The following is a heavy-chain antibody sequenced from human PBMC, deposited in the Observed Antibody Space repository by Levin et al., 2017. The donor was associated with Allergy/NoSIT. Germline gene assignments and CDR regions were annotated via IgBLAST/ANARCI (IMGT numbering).Heavy chain of an antibody. CDR1: EFTFNIYA. J-gene: IGHJ4*02. CDR3: ARSSDYGSGSHRYRALDH. Sequence: SCAASEFTFNIYAMHWVRQAPGKGLEWVALISYNGKDTDYADAVKGRFTISRDNSKNTLNLQMNSLRVDDTALYFCARSSDYGSGSHRYRALDHWGQGTLVTVSS. D-gene: IGHD3-16*02. V-gene: IGHV3-30*04. CDR2: ISYNGKDT.